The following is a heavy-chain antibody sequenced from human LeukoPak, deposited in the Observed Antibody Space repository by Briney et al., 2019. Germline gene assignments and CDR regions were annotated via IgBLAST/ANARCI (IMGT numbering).Heavy chain of an antibody. V-gene: IGHV4-39*01. CDR3: ATHPTDMYDSSGYRLPFDY. Sequence: SETLSLTCTVSGGSISSSSYYWGWIRQPPGKGLELIGRIYYSGITYYHPSLKNRVTISVDTSKTQFSLKLSSVSAANTAVYYCATHPTDMYDSSGYRLPFDYWGQGTLVTVSS. D-gene: IGHD3-22*01. J-gene: IGHJ4*02. CDR1: GGSISSSSYY. CDR2: IYYSGIT.